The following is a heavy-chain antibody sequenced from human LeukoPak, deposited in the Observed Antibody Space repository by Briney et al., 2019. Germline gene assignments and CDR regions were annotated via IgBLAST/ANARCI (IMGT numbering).Heavy chain of an antibody. Sequence: PGGSLRLSCAASGFTFSSYDIHWVRQGTGKGLEWVAVIGTAGATFYSASVKGRFTISRENARDSVYLQMDGLGAVDTAVYYCARGRGVYFDYWGQGTLVTVPS. V-gene: IGHV3-13*01. J-gene: IGHJ4*02. CDR2: IGTAGAT. CDR3: ARGRGVYFDY. CDR1: GFTFSSYD. D-gene: IGHD2-8*02.